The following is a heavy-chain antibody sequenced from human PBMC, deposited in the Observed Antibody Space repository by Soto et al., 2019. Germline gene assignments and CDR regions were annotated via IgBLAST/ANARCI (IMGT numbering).Heavy chain of an antibody. CDR3: ARDVGVVAVALDY. D-gene: IGHD3-10*01. Sequence: GGSLRLSCAASGFTFSTYSMNWVRQSPQKTLEWVASISGNKMTTFYPDSVKGRFFISRDNSDNTLHLQMNSLRVEDTAVYYSARDVGVVAVALDYWGQGTPVTVSS. J-gene: IGHJ4*02. CDR1: GFTFSTYS. V-gene: IGHV3-48*01. CDR2: ISGNKMTT.